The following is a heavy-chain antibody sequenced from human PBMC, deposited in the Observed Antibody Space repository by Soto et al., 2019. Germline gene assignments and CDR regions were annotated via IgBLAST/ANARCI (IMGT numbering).Heavy chain of an antibody. V-gene: IGHV1-18*01. CDR3: ARDRSHYDSKDS. D-gene: IGHD3-22*01. CDR2: ISAFNGQT. Sequence: ASVKVSCKTSGYSFTAYGISWVRQAPGQGLEWMGWISAFNGQTKSAQKVQGRVSMTTDTSTSTAYMELRNLRSDDTAVYYCARDRSHYDSKDSWGQGTLVTVSS. CDR1: GYSFTAYG. J-gene: IGHJ4*02.